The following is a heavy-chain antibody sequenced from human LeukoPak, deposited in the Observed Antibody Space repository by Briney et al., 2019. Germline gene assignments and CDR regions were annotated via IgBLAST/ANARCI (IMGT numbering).Heavy chain of an antibody. CDR2: INHSGST. Sequence: SETLSLTCAVYGGSFSGYYWSWIRQPPGKGLGWIGEINHSGSTNYNPSLKSRVTISVDTSKNQFSLKLSSVTAADTAVYYCAREDIVVVPAAIRNKNWFDPWGQGTLVTVSS. CDR1: GGSFSGYY. V-gene: IGHV4-34*01. J-gene: IGHJ5*02. D-gene: IGHD2-2*02. CDR3: AREDIVVVPAAIRNKNWFDP.